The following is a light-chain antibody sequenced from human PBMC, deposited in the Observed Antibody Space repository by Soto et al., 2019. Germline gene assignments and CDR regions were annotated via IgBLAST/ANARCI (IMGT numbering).Light chain of an antibody. V-gene: IGLV2-14*01. CDR3: SSYTTSATLV. CDR2: EVT. Sequence: QSALTQPASVSGSPGQSITISCTGTSTDIGVYNYVSWYQQHPGKAPKVMIYEVTNRPSGVSNRFSGSKSGDTASLTISGLQSEDEADYYCSSYTTSATLVVGGGTKLTVL. J-gene: IGLJ3*02. CDR1: STDIGVYNY.